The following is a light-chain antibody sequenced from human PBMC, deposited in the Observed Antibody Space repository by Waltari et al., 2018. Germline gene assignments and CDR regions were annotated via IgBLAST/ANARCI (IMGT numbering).Light chain of an antibody. Sequence: DAVMIQSPLSLPVTPGQAASISCQSSQSLVHSDGSTNVNWFQQSPGQSPSRLIYGVSNRDSGVPDRFSGSGSGTDFTLKISRVEAEDVGVYDCMQGTHWPYTFGQGTKLDIK. CDR1: QSLVHSDGSTN. J-gene: IGKJ2*01. CDR3: MQGTHWPYT. V-gene: IGKV2-30*02. CDR2: GVS.